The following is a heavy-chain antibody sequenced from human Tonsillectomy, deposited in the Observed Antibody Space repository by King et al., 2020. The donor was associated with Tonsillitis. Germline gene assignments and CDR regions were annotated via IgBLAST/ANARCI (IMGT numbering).Heavy chain of an antibody. D-gene: IGHD3-10*01. J-gene: IGHJ5*02. CDR2: ISSSSSYI. V-gene: IGHV3-21*01. Sequence: DVQLVESGGGLVKPGGSLRLSCAASGFTFSSYSINWVRQAPGKGLEWVSSISSSSSYIYYADSVKGRFTISRDNAKNSLYLQMNSLRAEDTAVYYCARDQIGYYGSGSPTGFDPWGQGTLVTVSS. CDR1: GFTFSSYS. CDR3: ARDQIGYYGSGSPTGFDP.